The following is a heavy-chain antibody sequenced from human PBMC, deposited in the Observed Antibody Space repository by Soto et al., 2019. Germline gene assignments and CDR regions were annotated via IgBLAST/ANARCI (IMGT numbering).Heavy chain of an antibody. J-gene: IGHJ4*01. V-gene: IGHV1-69*13. CDR2: IIPIFGTA. D-gene: IGHD4-17*01. CDR1: GGALSSYA. Sequence: SLKVSCKASGGALSSYAISWVRQAPGQGLEWMGGIIPIFGTANYAQKFQGRVTITADESTSTAYMELSSLRSEDTAVYYCARSGMANDYGSSDGMATPVGFDYWG. CDR3: ARSGMANDYGSSDGMATPVGFDY.